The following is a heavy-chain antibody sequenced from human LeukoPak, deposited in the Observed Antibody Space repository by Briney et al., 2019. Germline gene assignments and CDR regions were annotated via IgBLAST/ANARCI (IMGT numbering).Heavy chain of an antibody. D-gene: IGHD3-10*01. J-gene: IGHJ3*02. CDR2: ISSSSSTI. Sequence: GGSLRLSCAASGFTFSSYSMNWVRQAPGKGLEWVSYISSSSSTIYYADSVKGRFTISRDNAKNSLYLQMNSLRAEDTAVYYCARRAMVRGFDIWGQGTMVTVSS. CDR3: ARRAMVRGFDI. CDR1: GFTFSSYS. V-gene: IGHV3-48*01.